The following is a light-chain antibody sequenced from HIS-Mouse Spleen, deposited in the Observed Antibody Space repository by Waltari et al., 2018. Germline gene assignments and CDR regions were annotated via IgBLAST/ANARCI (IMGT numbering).Light chain of an antibody. V-gene: IGLV2-11*01. CDR2: DVS. CDR1: SSDVGGYNY. Sequence: QSALPQPRSVSGSPGQSVPISCTGTSSDVGGYNYVSWYQQHPGKAPKLMIYDVSKRPSGVPDRFSGSKSGNTASLTISGLQAEDEADYYCCSYAGSYTRVFGGGTKLTVL. CDR3: CSYAGSYTRV. J-gene: IGLJ2*01.